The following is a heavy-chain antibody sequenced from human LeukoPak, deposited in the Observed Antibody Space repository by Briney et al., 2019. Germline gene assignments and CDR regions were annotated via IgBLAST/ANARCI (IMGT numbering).Heavy chain of an antibody. V-gene: IGHV3-30*04. CDR2: ISYDGSNK. D-gene: IGHD3-10*01. J-gene: IGHJ4*02. CDR3: ARDHYYGSGSYTAFDF. CDR1: GSSFSSYA. Sequence: PGGSLRLSCAASGSSFSSYAIHWVRQAPGKGLEWVAVISYDGSNKYYADSVKGRFTTSRDNSKNTLYLQVNSLRGEDTAVYYCARDHYYGSGSYTAFDFWGQGTLVTVSS.